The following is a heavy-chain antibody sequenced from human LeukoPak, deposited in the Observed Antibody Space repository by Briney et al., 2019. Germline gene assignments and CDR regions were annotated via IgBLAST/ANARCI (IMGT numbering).Heavy chain of an antibody. Sequence: GGSMRLSCGVCGLTFSRYGTHWVRQAPGRGMGWVASIRYDGSNKIYADSVKGRFTISRDTSKNTLYLQMNRLRAEDTGVYYCARGIAVAGTGEYWGQGTLVTVSS. J-gene: IGHJ4*02. V-gene: IGHV3-30*02. CDR3: ARGIAVAGTGEY. CDR2: IRYDGSNK. CDR1: GLTFSRYG. D-gene: IGHD6-19*01.